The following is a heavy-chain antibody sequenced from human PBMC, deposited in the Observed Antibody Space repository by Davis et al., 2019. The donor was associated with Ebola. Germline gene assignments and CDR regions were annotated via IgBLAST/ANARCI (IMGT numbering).Heavy chain of an antibody. CDR2: MNPNSGNT. CDR3: ARDENYYGSGSYCY. D-gene: IGHD3-10*01. Sequence: AASVKVSCKASGYTFTSYDINWVRQATGQGPEWMGWMNPNSGNTGYAQKFQGRVTITRDTSASTAYMELSSLRSEDTAVDYCARDENYYGSGSYCYWGQGTLVTVSS. J-gene: IGHJ4*02. V-gene: IGHV1-8*01. CDR1: GYTFTSYD.